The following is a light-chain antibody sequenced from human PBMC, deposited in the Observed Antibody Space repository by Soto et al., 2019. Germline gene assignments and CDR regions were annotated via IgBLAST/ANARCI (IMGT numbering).Light chain of an antibody. Sequence: DIQMTQSPSSLSASVGDRVTITCRTGQSIYTYLSWYQQKPGKAPNLLIYVASSLQSGVPSRFSGSGSGTEFTLTIRSLQPEDVATYYCHQTYRTPWTFGQGTRVEIK. J-gene: IGKJ1*01. CDR1: QSIYTY. CDR3: HQTYRTPWT. V-gene: IGKV1-39*01. CDR2: VAS.